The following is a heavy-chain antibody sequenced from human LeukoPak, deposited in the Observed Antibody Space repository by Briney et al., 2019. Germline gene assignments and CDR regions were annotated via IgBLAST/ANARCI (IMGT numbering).Heavy chain of an antibody. V-gene: IGHV4-4*09. J-gene: IGHJ6*03. CDR1: GVSISSYY. D-gene: IGHD6-13*01. CDR2: IYTSGST. Sequence: PSETLSLTCTVSGVSISSYYWSWIRQPPGKGLEWIGYIYTSGSTNYNPSLKSRVTISVDTSKNQFSLKLSSVTAADTAVYYCASGSSTNYRYYYYYMDVWGKGTTVTVSS. CDR3: ASGSSTNYRYYYYYMDV.